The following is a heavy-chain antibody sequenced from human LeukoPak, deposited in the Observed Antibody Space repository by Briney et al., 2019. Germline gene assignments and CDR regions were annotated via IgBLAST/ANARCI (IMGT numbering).Heavy chain of an antibody. Sequence: SQTLSLTCTVSGGSISSYYWSWIRQPPGKGLERIGFIYYSGSTYYNPSLKSRVTISVDTSKNQLSLRLASVPAADTAVYYCARGANYGDNLYYFDYWGQGALVTVSS. CDR3: ARGANYGDNLYYFDY. D-gene: IGHD4-23*01. CDR2: IYYSGST. V-gene: IGHV4-59*01. CDR1: GGSISSYY. J-gene: IGHJ4*02.